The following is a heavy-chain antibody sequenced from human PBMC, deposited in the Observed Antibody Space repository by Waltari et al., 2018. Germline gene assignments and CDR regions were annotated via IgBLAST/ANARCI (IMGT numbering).Heavy chain of an antibody. CDR2: INHSGST. J-gene: IGHJ1*01. CDR1: GGSFSGYY. CDR3: ARVVVPAAMLHRYSPKYFQH. Sequence: QVQLQQWGAGLLKPSATLSLTCAVYGGSFSGYYWSWIRQPPGKGLEWIGEINHSGSTNYNPSLKSRVTISVDTSKNKFSLKLSSVTAADTAVYYCARVVVPAAMLHRYSPKYFQHWGQGTLVTVSS. V-gene: IGHV4-34*01. D-gene: IGHD2-2*01.